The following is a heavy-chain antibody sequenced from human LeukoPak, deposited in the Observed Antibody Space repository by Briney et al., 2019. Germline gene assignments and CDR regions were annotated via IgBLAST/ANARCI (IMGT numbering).Heavy chain of an antibody. CDR1: GFTFSSYA. J-gene: IGHJ4*02. CDR2: ISGSGAST. D-gene: IGHD3-10*01. Sequence: GGSLRLSCAVSGFTFSSYAMSWVRQAPGKGLEWVSTISGSGASTYYADSVRGRFTISRDNSKNTLYLQMNSLRAEDTAVYYCAKDGDYYGSGSYYNGFDYWGQGTLVTVSS. CDR3: AKDGDYYGSGSYYNGFDY. V-gene: IGHV3-23*01.